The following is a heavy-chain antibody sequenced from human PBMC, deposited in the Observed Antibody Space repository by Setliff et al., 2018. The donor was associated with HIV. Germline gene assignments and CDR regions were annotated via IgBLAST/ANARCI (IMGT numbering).Heavy chain of an antibody. CDR3: ATLDYYGSQTYNLALHY. V-gene: IGHV1-69-2*01. Sequence: GASVKVSCKASGYTFTDYYMHWVQQAPGKGLEWMGRVDPKNGKTLYAENLRGRITITADTSTDTAYMELNSLRSEDTATYYCATLDYYGSQTYNLALHYWGQGTLVTVSS. CDR1: GYTFTDYY. CDR2: VDPKNGKT. D-gene: IGHD3-10*01. J-gene: IGHJ4*02.